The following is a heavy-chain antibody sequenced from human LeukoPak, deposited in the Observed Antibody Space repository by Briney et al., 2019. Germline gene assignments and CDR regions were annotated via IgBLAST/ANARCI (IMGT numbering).Heavy chain of an antibody. Sequence: SETLSLTCTVSGGSISSSSYYWGWIRQPPGKGLEWIGSIYYSGSTYYNPSLKSRVTISVDTSKNQFSLKLSSVTAADTAVYYCARDRPSLGCSSTSCYLHWFDPWGQGTLVTVSS. CDR3: ARDRPSLGCSSTSCYLHWFDP. D-gene: IGHD2-2*01. CDR2: IYYSGST. V-gene: IGHV4-39*07. J-gene: IGHJ5*02. CDR1: GGSISSSSYY.